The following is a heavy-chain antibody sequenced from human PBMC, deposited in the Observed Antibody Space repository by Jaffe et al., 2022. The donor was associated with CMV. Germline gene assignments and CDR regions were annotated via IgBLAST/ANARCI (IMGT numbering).Heavy chain of an antibody. CDR3: AMRGIRYCSSTSCYYPIDY. J-gene: IGHJ4*02. Sequence: QVQLVESGGGVVQPGRSLRLSCAASGFTFSSYGMHWVRQAPGKGLEWVAVISYDGSNKYYADSVKGRFTISRDNSKNTLYLQMNSLRAEDTAVYYCAMRGIRYCSSTSCYYPIDYWGQGTLVTVSS. D-gene: IGHD2-2*01. CDR2: ISYDGSNK. V-gene: IGHV3-30*03. CDR1: GFTFSSYG.